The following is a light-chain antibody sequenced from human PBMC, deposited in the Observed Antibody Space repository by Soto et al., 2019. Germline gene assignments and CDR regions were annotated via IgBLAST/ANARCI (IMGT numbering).Light chain of an antibody. CDR3: QYLNSFPLT. J-gene: IGKJ4*01. CDR1: QGIRNY. V-gene: IGKV1-9*01. Sequence: IQLTQSPSSLSASVGDRVTITCRASQGIRNYLAWYQQKPGKAPQLLIYLASTLQGGVPSRFSGSGSGTDFSLTISSLQPEDVATYYCQYLNSFPLTFGGGTKVEIK. CDR2: LAS.